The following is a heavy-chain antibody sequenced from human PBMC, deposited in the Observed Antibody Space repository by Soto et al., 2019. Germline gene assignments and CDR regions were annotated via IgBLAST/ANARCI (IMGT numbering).Heavy chain of an antibody. J-gene: IGHJ6*02. V-gene: IGHV3-23*01. CDR1: GFTFSSYA. Sequence: GGSLRLSCAASGFTFSSYAMSWVRQAPGKGLEWVSAISGSGGSTYYADSVKGRFTISRDNCKYRLYLQMNSLRAEDTAVYYCARFGGKSGYYGMDVWGQGTTVTVSS. CDR2: ISGSGGST. D-gene: IGHD2-15*01. CDR3: ARFGGKSGYYGMDV.